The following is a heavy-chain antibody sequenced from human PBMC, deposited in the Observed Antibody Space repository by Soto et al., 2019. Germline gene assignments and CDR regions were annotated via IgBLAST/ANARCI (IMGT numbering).Heavy chain of an antibody. D-gene: IGHD6-19*01. CDR3: PKNGRSSPQASIDS. CDR1: GFTFRSTG. Sequence: PGGPLRLSCAIFGFTFRSTGMSWVRQDPGKGLECFSGISESGRNTNHAVAVKGPLTIARDNYKITLFLQMNSLTDKDTDVYDSPKNGRSSPQASIDSWGQGTLVTVSS. CDR2: ISESGRNT. J-gene: IGHJ4*02. V-gene: IGHV3-23*01.